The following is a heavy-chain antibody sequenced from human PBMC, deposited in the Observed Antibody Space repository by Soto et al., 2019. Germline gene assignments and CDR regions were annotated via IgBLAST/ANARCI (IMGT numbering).Heavy chain of an antibody. CDR2: ISWNSGRI. J-gene: IGHJ4*02. CDR3: AKSFGYSNTWYYFDY. V-gene: IGHV3-9*01. Sequence: EVQLVESGGGLVQPGRSLSLSCAASGFTFDDYAMNWVRQAPGKGLEWVSGISWNSGRIDYADSVKGRFTISRDNDKNSLYLQMNSLRAEDTALYYCAKSFGYSNTWYYFDYWGQGTLVTVSS. D-gene: IGHD6-13*01. CDR1: GFTFDDYA.